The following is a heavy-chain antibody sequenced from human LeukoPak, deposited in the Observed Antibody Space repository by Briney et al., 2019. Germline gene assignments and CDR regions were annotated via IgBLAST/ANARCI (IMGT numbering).Heavy chain of an antibody. V-gene: IGHV3-11*01. CDR2: ISSSGSTI. D-gene: IGHD3-10*01. Sequence: GGSLRLSCAASGFTFSDYYMSWIRQAPGKGLKWVSYISSSGSTIYYADSVKGRFTISRDNAKNSLYLQMNSLRAEDTAVYYCAKSIAWFGEFNGMDVWGQGTTVTVSS. CDR1: GFTFSDYY. J-gene: IGHJ6*02. CDR3: AKSIAWFGEFNGMDV.